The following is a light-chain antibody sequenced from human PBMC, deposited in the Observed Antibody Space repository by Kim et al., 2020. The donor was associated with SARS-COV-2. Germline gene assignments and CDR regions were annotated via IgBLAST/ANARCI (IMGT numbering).Light chain of an antibody. J-gene: IGKJ4*01. CDR2: DAS. CDR3: QQRSYWLT. Sequence: SWHPGGVASHSGRARQSVSSYVAWYQQTPGQAPRLLNYDASIRATGLPARFSGSGSGTDFTLTISSLGPEDLAVYCCQQRSYWLTFGGGTKVEIK. CDR1: QSVSSY. V-gene: IGKV3-11*01.